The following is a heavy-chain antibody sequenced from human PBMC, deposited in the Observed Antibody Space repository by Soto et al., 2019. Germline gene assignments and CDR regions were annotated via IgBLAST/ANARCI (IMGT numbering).Heavy chain of an antibody. CDR1: GFTLDKSYIHG. Sequence: GGSLKRSGAVSGFTLDKSYIHGVSWLRQSPGKGLEWVYTLSGDVTDPYYSDSVKDRLTIARDNSRATLYLQTNSMRAEDAGLYFCAQLTTTYTSKWFGFWG. J-gene: IGHJ5*01. CDR2: LSGDVTDP. V-gene: IGHV3-23*01. D-gene: IGHD4-4*01. CDR3: AQLTTTYTSKWFGF.